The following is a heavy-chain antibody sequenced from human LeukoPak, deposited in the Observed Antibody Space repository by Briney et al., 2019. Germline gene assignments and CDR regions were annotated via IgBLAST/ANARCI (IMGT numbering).Heavy chain of an antibody. CDR2: IYYSGST. CDR1: GGSVSSGSYY. V-gene: IGHV4-61*01. J-gene: IGHJ4*02. D-gene: IGHD2-21*02. CDR3: AGVPFGVVTPWVYFDY. Sequence: PSETLSLTCTVSGGSVSSGSYYWSWIRQPPGKGLEWIGYIYYSGSTNYNPSLKSRVTISVDTSKNQFSLKLSSVTAADTAVYYCAGVPFGVVTPWVYFDYWGQGTLVTVSS.